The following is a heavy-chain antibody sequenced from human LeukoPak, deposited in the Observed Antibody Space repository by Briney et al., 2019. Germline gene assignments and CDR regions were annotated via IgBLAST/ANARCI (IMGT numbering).Heavy chain of an antibody. V-gene: IGHV3-30*18. J-gene: IGHJ6*02. CDR2: ISYDGSNK. D-gene: IGHD3-22*01. CDR3: AKDLHSSGYYYYYYGMDV. CDR1: GFTFSSYG. Sequence: GRSLRLSCAASGFTFSSYGMHWVRQAPGKGLEWVAVISYDGSNKYYADSVKGRFTISRDNSKNPLYLQMNSLRAEDTAVYYCAKDLHSSGYYYYYYGMDVWGQGTTVTVSS.